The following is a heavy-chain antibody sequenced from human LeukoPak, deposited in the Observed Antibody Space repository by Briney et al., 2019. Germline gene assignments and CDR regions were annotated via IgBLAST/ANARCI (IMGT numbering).Heavy chain of an antibody. CDR2: IWYDGSNK. D-gene: IGHD3-22*01. CDR3: AKDLADYYDSSGYWSIDY. V-gene: IGHV3-33*06. J-gene: IGHJ4*02. CDR1: GFTFSSYG. Sequence: GGSLRLSCAASGFTFSSYGMRWVRQAPGKGLEWVAVIWYDGSNKYYADSVKGRFTISRDNSKNTLYLQMNSLRAEDTAVYYCAKDLADYYDSSGYWSIDYWGQGTLVTVSS.